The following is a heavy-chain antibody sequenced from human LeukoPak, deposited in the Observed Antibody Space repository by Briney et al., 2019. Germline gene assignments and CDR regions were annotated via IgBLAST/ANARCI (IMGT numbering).Heavy chain of an antibody. J-gene: IGHJ3*01. V-gene: IGHV3-74*01. D-gene: IGHD2-15*01. Sequence: PGGSLRLSCAASGFTFSSYWMYWVRHTPEKGLVWVSRINSDGSSTSYADSVKGRFTISRDNAKNTLYLQMSSLRAEDTAVYYCGRVFGVVARAFDLWGQGTLVTVSS. CDR2: INSDGSST. CDR1: GFTFSSYW. CDR3: GRVFGVVARAFDL.